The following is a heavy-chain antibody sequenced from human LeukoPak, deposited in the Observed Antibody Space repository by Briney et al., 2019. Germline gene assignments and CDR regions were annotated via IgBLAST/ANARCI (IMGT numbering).Heavy chain of an antibody. V-gene: IGHV3-64D*06. CDR2: ISSNGGST. D-gene: IGHD3-22*01. Sequence: PGGSLRLSCSASGFTFSSYAMLWVRQAPGKGLDYVSTISSNGGSTYYADSVKGRFTISRDNSKNTLYLQMSSLRAEDTAVYYCVKGGIVVLISAFDIWGQGTMVTVSS. J-gene: IGHJ3*02. CDR3: VKGGIVVLISAFDI. CDR1: GFTFSSYA.